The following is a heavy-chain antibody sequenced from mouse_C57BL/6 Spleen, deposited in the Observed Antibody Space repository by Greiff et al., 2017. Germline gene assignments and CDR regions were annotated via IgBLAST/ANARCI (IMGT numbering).Heavy chain of an antibody. CDR2: IYPGDGDT. D-gene: IGHD1-1*01. J-gene: IGHJ4*01. CDR1: GYAFSSYW. Sequence: QVQLKESGAELVKPGASVKISCKASGYAFSSYWMNWVKQRPGKGLEWIGQIYPGDGDTNYNGKFKGKDTLAADKSSRTASMQLSSLTSEDSAVYFCASNYGNAMDYWGQGTSVTVSS. V-gene: IGHV1-80*01. CDR3: ASNYGNAMDY.